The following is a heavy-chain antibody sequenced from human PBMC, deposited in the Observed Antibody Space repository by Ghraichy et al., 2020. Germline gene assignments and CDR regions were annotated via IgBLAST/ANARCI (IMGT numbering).Heavy chain of an antibody. V-gene: IGHV4-61*01. J-gene: IGHJ4*02. CDR3: ATSMVVAATALDY. D-gene: IGHD2-15*01. CDR2: IYSSGST. CDR1: GGSVSSGRYY. Sequence: SQTLSLTCSVSGGSVSSGRYYWSWLRQPPGKGLEWIGYIYSSGSTNNDPSLKSRVTISVDTSKNQFSLKLSSVTAADTAVYYWATSMVVAATALDYWGQGTLVTVSS.